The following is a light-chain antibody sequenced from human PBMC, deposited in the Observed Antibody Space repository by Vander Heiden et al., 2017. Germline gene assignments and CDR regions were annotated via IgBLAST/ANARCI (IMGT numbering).Light chain of an antibody. CDR1: SSNIGTHT. CDR3: AAWDDSLNGVV. Sequence: QSVLTHPPSASGTPGQGVTISCSGTSSNIGTHTVTLYQQLPGTAPKLLMYRSNQRPSGVPDRFSGSNSGTSASLAISGLQSEDEADYYCAAWDDSLNGVVFGGGTKLTVL. V-gene: IGLV1-44*01. J-gene: IGLJ2*01. CDR2: RSN.